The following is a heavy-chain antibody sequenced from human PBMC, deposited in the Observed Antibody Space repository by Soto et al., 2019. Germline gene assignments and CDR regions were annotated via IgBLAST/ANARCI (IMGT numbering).Heavy chain of an antibody. CDR3: ARVSYYYYYSGMDV. V-gene: IGHV4-30-4*01. CDR2: IYYSGST. Sequence: QVQLQESGPGLVKPSQTLSLTCTVSGGSISSGDYYWSWIRQPPGKGLEWIGYIYYSGSTYYNPSLTSRVTXXVXTXXNHFSLKLSSVTAADTAVYYCARVSYYYYYSGMDVWGQGATVTVSS. J-gene: IGHJ6*02. CDR1: GGSISSGDYY. D-gene: IGHD1-26*01.